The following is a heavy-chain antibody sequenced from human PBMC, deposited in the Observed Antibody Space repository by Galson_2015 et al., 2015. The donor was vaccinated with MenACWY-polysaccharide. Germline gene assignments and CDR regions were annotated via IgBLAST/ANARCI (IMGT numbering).Heavy chain of an antibody. J-gene: IGHJ4*02. CDR3: ANPGLSTGRSSDVDY. CDR1: GFTFNSYP. D-gene: IGHD6-25*01. Sequence: SLRLSCAASGFTFNSYPMSWVRQAPGKGLKWVSAISGSGASTYYADSVKGRFTISRDNSKSTLYLQMNSLRAEDTAVYYCANPGLSTGRSSDVDYWGQGTLVTVSS. CDR2: ISGSGAST. V-gene: IGHV3-23*01.